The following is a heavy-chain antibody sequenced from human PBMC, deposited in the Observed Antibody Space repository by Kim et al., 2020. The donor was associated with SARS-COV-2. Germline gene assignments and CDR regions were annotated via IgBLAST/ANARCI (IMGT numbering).Heavy chain of an antibody. CDR1: GGTFSSYA. D-gene: IGHD5-12*01. J-gene: IGHJ5*02. CDR3: ARDYVDIVATTKGFRWFDP. Sequence: SVKVSCKASGGTFSSYAISWVRQAPGQGLDWMGGIIPIFGTANYAQKFQGRVTITADESTSTAYMELSSLRSEDTAVYYCARDYVDIVATTKGFRWFDPWGQGTLVTVSS. CDR2: IIPIFGTA. V-gene: IGHV1-69*13.